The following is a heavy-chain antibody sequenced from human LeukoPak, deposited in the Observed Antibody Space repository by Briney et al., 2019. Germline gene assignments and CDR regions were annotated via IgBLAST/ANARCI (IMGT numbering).Heavy chain of an antibody. CDR3: ARDWITGTGDAFDI. D-gene: IGHD1-7*01. J-gene: IGHJ3*02. CDR1: GGSISGFY. Sequence: PSETLSLTCTVSGGSISGFYWSWIRQPPGKGLEWIGYIYYSGNTNYSPSLKSRVTMSVDTSKNQSSLKLSSVTAADTAVYYCARDWITGTGDAFDIWGQGTMVTVSS. V-gene: IGHV4-59*01. CDR2: IYYSGNT.